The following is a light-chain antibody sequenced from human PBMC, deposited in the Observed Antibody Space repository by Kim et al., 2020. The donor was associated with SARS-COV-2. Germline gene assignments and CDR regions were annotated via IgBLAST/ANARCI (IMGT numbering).Light chain of an antibody. CDR1: GSDVGGYNY. V-gene: IGLV2-8*01. Sequence: GQSVTLSCTGPGSDVGGYNYVSWYQQHPGKAPKLMIYEVSKRPSGVPDRFSGSKSGNTASLTVSGLQAEDEADYYCSSYAGSNNLVFGGGTQLTVL. J-gene: IGLJ2*01. CDR3: SSYAGSNNLV. CDR2: EVS.